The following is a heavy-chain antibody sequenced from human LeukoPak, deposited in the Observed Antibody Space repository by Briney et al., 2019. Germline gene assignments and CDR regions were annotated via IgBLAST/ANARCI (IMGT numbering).Heavy chain of an antibody. CDR1: GFTFSSFG. CDR3: AKDLISSGED. CDR2: IRYDGSNK. J-gene: IGHJ4*02. V-gene: IGHV3-30*02. D-gene: IGHD6-19*01. Sequence: GGSLRLSCAASGFTFSSFGMHWVRQAPGKGLDWVAFIRYDGSNKYYADSVKGRFTISRDNSMNTLYLQMSSLRAVNTAVYYCAKDLISSGEDWGQGTLVTVSS.